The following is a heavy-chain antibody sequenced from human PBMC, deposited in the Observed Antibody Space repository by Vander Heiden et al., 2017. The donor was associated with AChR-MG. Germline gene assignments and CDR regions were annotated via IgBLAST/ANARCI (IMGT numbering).Heavy chain of an antibody. CDR1: GPISSGGYY. CDR3: ARESYSSPPGY. D-gene: IGHD6-13*01. Sequence: QVQPPESGPGLGKPSPALFPHLHVPCGPISSGGYYWSWIRQHPGKGLEWIGYIYYSGSTYYNPSLKSRVTISVDTSKNQFSLKLSSVTAADTAVYYCARESYSSPPGYWGQGTLVTVSS. J-gene: IGHJ4*02. CDR2: IYYSGST. V-gene: IGHV4-31*03.